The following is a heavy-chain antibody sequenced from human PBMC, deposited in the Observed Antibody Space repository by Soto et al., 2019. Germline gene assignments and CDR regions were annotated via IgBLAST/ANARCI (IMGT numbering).Heavy chain of an antibody. V-gene: IGHV5-51*01. D-gene: IGHD3-22*01. J-gene: IGHJ5*02. CDR3: ARKDKSGYFNWFDP. CDR1: GYKFTSSL. CDR2: IFPSDSDT. Sequence: GESLKISCRTSGYKFTSSLIAWVRQMPGKGLEWIGIIFPSDSDTRYSPSFQGQVTISADRSTSTVFLQWASLKASDTAVYFCARKDKSGYFNWFDPWGQGTLVNVSS.